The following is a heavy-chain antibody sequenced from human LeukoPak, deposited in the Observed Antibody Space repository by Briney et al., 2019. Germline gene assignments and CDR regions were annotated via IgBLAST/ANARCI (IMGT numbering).Heavy chain of an antibody. CDR1: GYTFTGYY. V-gene: IGHV1-2*02. J-gene: IGHJ4*02. CDR2: INPSSGGT. CDR3: ARDQPGIVGATPIDY. D-gene: IGHD1-26*01. Sequence: ASVKVSCKASGYTFTGYYMHWVRQAPGQGLEWMGWINPSSGGTNYAQKFQGRVTMTRDTSISTAYMELSRLRSDDTAVYYCARDQPGIVGATPIDYWGQGTLVTVSS.